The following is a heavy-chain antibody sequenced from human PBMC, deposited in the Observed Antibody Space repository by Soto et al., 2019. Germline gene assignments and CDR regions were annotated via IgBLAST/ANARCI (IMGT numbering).Heavy chain of an antibody. D-gene: IGHD6-6*01. CDR2: IYYSGST. CDR3: ARDRPQMDV. CDR1: GGPISSYY. Sequence: SETLSLTCTVSGGPISSYYWSWIRQPPGKGLEWIGYIYYSGSTNYNPSLKSRVTISVDTSKNQFSLKLSSVTAADTAVYYCARDRPQMDVWGKGTTVTVSS. J-gene: IGHJ6*04. V-gene: IGHV4-59*01.